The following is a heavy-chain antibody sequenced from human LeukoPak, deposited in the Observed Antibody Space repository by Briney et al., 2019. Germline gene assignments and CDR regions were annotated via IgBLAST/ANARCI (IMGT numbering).Heavy chain of an antibody. J-gene: IGHJ3*02. Sequence: ASVNVSCKASGYTFTSYDINWVRQATGQGLEWMGWMNLNSGNTVYAEKFQGRVNMTRNTSISTAYIELRSLRSEDTAVYYCARTQDERYQLLRDDAFDIWGQGTMVTVSS. D-gene: IGHD2-2*01. CDR1: GYTFTSYD. V-gene: IGHV1-8*01. CDR3: ARTQDERYQLLRDDAFDI. CDR2: MNLNSGNT.